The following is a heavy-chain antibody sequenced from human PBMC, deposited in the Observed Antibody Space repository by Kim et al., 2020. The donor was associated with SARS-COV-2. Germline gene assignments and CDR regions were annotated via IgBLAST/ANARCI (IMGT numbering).Heavy chain of an antibody. D-gene: IGHD3-22*01. V-gene: IGHV4-31*03. CDR1: GGSISSGGYY. Sequence: SETLSLTCTVSGGSISSGGYYWSWIRQHPGKGLEWIGYIYYSGSTYHNPSLKSRVTISVDTSKNQFSLKLSSVTAADTAVYYCARGPLRITMIVVVTHWYFDLWGRGTLVTVSS. J-gene: IGHJ2*01. CDR2: IYYSGST. CDR3: ARGPLRITMIVVVTHWYFDL.